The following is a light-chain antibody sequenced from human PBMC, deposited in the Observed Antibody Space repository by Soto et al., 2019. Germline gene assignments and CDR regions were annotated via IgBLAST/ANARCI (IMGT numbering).Light chain of an antibody. CDR2: EVS. CDR3: CSYAGTRTWV. Sequence: QSALTQPACVSGSPGQSITISCTGTSSDVGSYNLVSWYQQHPGKAPKLMIYEVSKRPSGVSNRFSGSKSGNTASLTISGLQAEDEADYYCCSYAGTRTWVFGGGTKVTVL. CDR1: SSDVGSYNL. J-gene: IGLJ3*02. V-gene: IGLV2-23*02.